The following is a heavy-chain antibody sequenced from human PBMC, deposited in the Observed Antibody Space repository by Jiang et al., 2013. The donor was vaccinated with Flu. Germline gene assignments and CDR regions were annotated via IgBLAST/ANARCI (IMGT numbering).Heavy chain of an antibody. V-gene: IGHV1-69*06. CDR2: IIPIFGTG. J-gene: IGHJ4*02. D-gene: IGHD3-22*01. Sequence: QLVESGVEVKKPGASVKVSCKASGGTFSSYSIDWVRQAPGQGLEWMGGIIPIFGTGNYAQKFQGRVSITADKSTSTVYMELSSLRSEDTAMYYCARGPDISHYYYFYWGQGTLVTVSS. CDR3: ARGPDISHYYYFY. CDR1: GGTFSSYS.